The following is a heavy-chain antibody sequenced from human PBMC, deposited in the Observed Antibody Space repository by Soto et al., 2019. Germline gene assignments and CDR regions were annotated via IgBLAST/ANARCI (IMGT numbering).Heavy chain of an antibody. D-gene: IGHD3-3*01. J-gene: IGHJ6*02. V-gene: IGHV1-46*01. CDR1: GYNFTSHY. CDR2: IYPRGGTT. Sequence: ASVKVSCKASGYNFTSHYMHWVRQAPGQGLESMGIIYPRGGTTIYAQKFQGRVTMTRNTSISTAYMELSSLRSEDTAVYYCARCSTYYDFWSGYYGGGYYYYGMDVWGQGTTVTVSS. CDR3: ARCSTYYDFWSGYYGGGYYYYGMDV.